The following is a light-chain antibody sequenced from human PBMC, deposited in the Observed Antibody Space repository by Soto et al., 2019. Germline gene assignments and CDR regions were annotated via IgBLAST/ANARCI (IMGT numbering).Light chain of an antibody. V-gene: IGKV3-20*01. CDR1: QSVSSSY. CDR2: GAS. Sequence: EIVLTQSPGTLSLSPGERATLSCRASQSVSSSYLAWYQQKPGQAPRLLIYGASSRATGIPDRFSGSGSGTDFTLTIRGLEPEDFAVYYCQVYGPAPPITFGQRTRLEIK. J-gene: IGKJ5*01. CDR3: QVYGPAPPIT.